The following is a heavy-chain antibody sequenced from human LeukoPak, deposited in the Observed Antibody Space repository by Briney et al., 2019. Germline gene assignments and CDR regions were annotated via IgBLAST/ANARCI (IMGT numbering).Heavy chain of an antibody. V-gene: IGHV3-7*01. Sequence: PGGSLRLSCAASGFTFSSHSMHWVRQAPGKGLEWVANIKQDGSEKYYVDSVKGRFTISRDNAKNSLYLQMNSLRAEDTAVYYCARDVGVAAAGRSWFDPWGQGTLVTVSS. CDR2: IKQDGSEK. CDR1: GFTFSSHS. CDR3: ARDVGVAAAGRSWFDP. D-gene: IGHD6-13*01. J-gene: IGHJ5*02.